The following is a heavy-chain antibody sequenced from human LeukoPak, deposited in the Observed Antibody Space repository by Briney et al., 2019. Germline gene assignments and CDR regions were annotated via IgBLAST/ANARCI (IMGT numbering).Heavy chain of an antibody. CDR1: GFTFSSYS. D-gene: IGHD2-2*01. CDR3: ARTFDCSSTSCYPSWFDP. Sequence: PGGSLRLSCAASGFTFSSYSMNWVRQAPGKGLEWVSFISTSSSYIHNADSVKGRFTISRDNSKNTLYLQMNSLRAEDTAVYYCARTFDCSSTSCYPSWFDPWGQGTLVTVSS. CDR2: ISTSSSYI. V-gene: IGHV3-21*01. J-gene: IGHJ5*02.